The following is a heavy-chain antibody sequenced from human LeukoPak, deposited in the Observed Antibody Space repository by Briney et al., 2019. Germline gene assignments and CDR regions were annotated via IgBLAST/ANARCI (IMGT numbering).Heavy chain of an antibody. J-gene: IGHJ6*03. CDR2: PNSGNT. Sequence: PNSGNTGYAQKFQGRVTMTRNTSISTAYMELSSLRSEDTAVYYCARVQSGSYFYYYYYMDVWGKGTTVTVSS. V-gene: IGHV1-8*01. D-gene: IGHD1-26*01. CDR3: ARVQSGSYFYYYYYMDV.